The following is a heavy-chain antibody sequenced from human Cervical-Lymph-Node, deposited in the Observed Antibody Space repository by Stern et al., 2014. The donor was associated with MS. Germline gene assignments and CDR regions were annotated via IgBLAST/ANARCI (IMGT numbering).Heavy chain of an antibody. Sequence: VQLVESGGGVVQPGRSLRLSCAASGFTFSSYAMHWVRQAPGKGLECVAVISYDGSNKYYADSVKGRFTISRDNSKNTLYLQMNSLRAEDTAVYYCARAPCSGGSCYLYWGQGTLVTVSS. CDR3: ARAPCSGGSCYLY. D-gene: IGHD2-15*01. J-gene: IGHJ4*02. CDR1: GFTFSSYA. V-gene: IGHV3-30*01. CDR2: ISYDGSNK.